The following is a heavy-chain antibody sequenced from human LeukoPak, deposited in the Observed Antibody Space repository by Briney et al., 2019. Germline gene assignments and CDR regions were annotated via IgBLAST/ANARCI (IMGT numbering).Heavy chain of an antibody. CDR2: ISYDGSNK. V-gene: IGHV3-30*14. CDR3: TTEAVSR. CDR1: GFTFSSYA. J-gene: IGHJ4*02. D-gene: IGHD2/OR15-2a*01. Sequence: GGSLRLSCAASGFTFSSYAMHWVRQAPGKGLEWVAVISYDGSNKYYADSVKGRFTISRDNSKNTLYLQMNSLRAEDTAVYYCTTEAVSRWGQGTLVTVSS.